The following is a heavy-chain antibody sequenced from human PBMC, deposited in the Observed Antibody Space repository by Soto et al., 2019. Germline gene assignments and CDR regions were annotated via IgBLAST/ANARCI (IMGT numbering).Heavy chain of an antibody. CDR1: GGSISSGDYY. J-gene: IGHJ6*02. V-gene: IGHV4-30-4*01. D-gene: IGHD2-2*01. Sequence: SETLSLTCTVSGGSISSGDYYWSWIRQPPGKGLEWIGYIYYSGSTYYNPSLKSRVTTSVDTSKNQFSLKLSSVTAADTAVYYCARDSGGYCSSTSCYDYHYYYGMDVWGQGTTVTVSS. CDR2: IYYSGST. CDR3: ARDSGGYCSSTSCYDYHYYYGMDV.